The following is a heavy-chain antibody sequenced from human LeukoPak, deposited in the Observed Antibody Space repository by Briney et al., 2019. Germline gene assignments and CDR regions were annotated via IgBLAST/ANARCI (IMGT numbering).Heavy chain of an antibody. D-gene: IGHD6-19*01. CDR1: GYTFTSYY. Sequence: ASVKVSCKASGYTFTSYYMHWVRQAPGQGLEWMGIINPSGGSTSYAQKFQGRVTMTRDMSTSTVYMELSSLRSEDTAVYYCARDDAGSGWYEAMDVWGKGTTVTVSS. CDR3: ARDDAGSGWYEAMDV. V-gene: IGHV1-46*01. J-gene: IGHJ6*04. CDR2: INPSGGST.